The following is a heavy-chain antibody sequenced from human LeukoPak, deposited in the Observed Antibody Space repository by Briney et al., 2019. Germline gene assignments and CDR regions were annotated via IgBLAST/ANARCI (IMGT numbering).Heavy chain of an antibody. CDR2: IYDGGST. V-gene: IGHV4-31*03. Sequence: SETLSLTCTVSGGSISSGGYYWSWIRQHPGKGLEWIGYIYDGGSTYANPSIKSRVTISVATSKNQSSLQLSSVTAADTAVYYCARESLLVGATAFDYWGQGTLVTVSS. CDR1: GGSISSGGYY. J-gene: IGHJ4*02. D-gene: IGHD1-26*01. CDR3: ARESLLVGATAFDY.